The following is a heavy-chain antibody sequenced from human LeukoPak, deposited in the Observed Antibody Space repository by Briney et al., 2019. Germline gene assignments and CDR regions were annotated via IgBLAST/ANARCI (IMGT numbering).Heavy chain of an antibody. CDR2: INHSGST. V-gene: IGHV4-34*01. D-gene: IGHD6-13*01. CDR3: ARCLGFLIGSSWYPDAFDI. CDR1: GGSFSGYY. J-gene: IGHJ3*02. Sequence: PSETLSLTCAVYGGSFSGYYWSWIRQPPGKGLEWIGEINHSGSTNYNPPLKSRVTISVDRSKNQMSLKLSSVTAADTAVYYCARCLGFLIGSSWYPDAFDIWGQGTMVTVSS.